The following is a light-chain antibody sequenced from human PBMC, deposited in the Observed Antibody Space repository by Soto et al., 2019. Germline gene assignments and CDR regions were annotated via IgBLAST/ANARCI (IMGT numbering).Light chain of an antibody. CDR3: QQCGSSPWT. J-gene: IGKJ1*01. Sequence: EIVLTQSPATLSLSPGERATLSCRASQSVSSYLAWYQQKPGQAPRLLIYAASSRATGIPARFSGGGSGTDFTLTISRLEPEDFAVYYCQQCGSSPWTFGQGTKVDI. CDR1: QSVSSY. CDR2: AAS. V-gene: IGKV3-20*01.